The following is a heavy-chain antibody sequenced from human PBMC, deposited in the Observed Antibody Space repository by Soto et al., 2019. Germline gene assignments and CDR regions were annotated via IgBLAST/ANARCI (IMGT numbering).Heavy chain of an antibody. CDR2: IYYSGST. Sequence: PSLTLSLTCTVSGGSISSYYWSWIRQTPGKGLEWIGYIYYSGSTNYNPSLKSRVTISVDRSKNQFSLKLSSVTAADTAVYYCARGQVVAAQHWGQGTLVTVSS. J-gene: IGHJ4*02. D-gene: IGHD2-15*01. V-gene: IGHV4-59*12. CDR1: GGSISSYY. CDR3: ARGQVVAAQH.